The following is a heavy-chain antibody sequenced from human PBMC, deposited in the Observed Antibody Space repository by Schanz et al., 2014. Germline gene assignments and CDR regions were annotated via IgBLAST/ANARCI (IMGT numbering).Heavy chain of an antibody. D-gene: IGHD2-2*03. CDR2: ITYNGGTI. CDR1: GITFSSHS. J-gene: IGHJ4*02. CDR3: ARAGYCTSVSCSLFVSDY. V-gene: IGHV3-48*01. Sequence: EVKMVESGGGLVKPGGSLRLSCAASGITFSSHSFNWVRQAPGKGLEWISYITYNGGTIYYADSVKGRFTISRDNAKNSLYLEMNSLRAEDTAVYYCARAGYCTSVSCSLFVSDYWGQGTLVTVSS.